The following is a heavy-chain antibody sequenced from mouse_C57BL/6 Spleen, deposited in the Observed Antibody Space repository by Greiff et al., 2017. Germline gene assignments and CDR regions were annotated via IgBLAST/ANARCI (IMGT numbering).Heavy chain of an antibody. CDR1: GYTFTSYW. CDR3: ARWATTVVATGDY. D-gene: IGHD1-1*01. Sequence: VQLQQPGAELVKPGASVKLSCKASGYTFTSYWMHWVKQRPGQGLEWIGMIHPNSGSTNYNEKFKSKATLTVDKSSSTAYMQLSSLTSEDSAVYYCARWATTVVATGDYWGQGTTLTVSS. V-gene: IGHV1-64*01. J-gene: IGHJ2*01. CDR2: IHPNSGST.